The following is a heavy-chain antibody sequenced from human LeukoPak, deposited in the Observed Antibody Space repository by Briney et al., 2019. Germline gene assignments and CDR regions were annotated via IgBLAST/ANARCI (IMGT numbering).Heavy chain of an antibody. Sequence: GSLRLSCAASGFTVSSNYMSWVRQPPGKGLEWIGEINHSGSTNYNPSLKSRVAISVDTSKNQFSLKLSSVTAADTAVYYCARGEAVAGTDYWGQGTLVTVSS. J-gene: IGHJ4*02. V-gene: IGHV4-34*01. D-gene: IGHD6-19*01. CDR1: GFTVSSNY. CDR2: INHSGST. CDR3: ARGEAVAGTDY.